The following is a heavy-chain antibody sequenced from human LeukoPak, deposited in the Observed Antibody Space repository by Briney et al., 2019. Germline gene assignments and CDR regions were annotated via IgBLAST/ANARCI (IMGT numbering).Heavy chain of an antibody. Sequence: GGSLRLSCAASGFTFSSYSMNWVRQAPGKGLEWVSSISSSSSYIYYADSVKGRFTISRDNAKNPLYLQMNSLRAEDTAVYYCARAVGYCSSTSCYAPFFDYWGQGTLVTVSS. D-gene: IGHD2-2*01. CDR1: GFTFSSYS. V-gene: IGHV3-21*01. CDR3: ARAVGYCSSTSCYAPFFDY. J-gene: IGHJ4*02. CDR2: ISSSSSYI.